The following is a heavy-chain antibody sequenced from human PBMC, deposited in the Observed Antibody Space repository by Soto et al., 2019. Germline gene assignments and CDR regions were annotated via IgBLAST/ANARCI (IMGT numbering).Heavy chain of an antibody. D-gene: IGHD2-2*01. Sequence: EVQLVESGGGLVKPGGSLRLSCAASGFTFSSYSMNWVRQAPGKGLEWVSSISSSSSYIYYADSVKGRFTISRDNAKNSLYLQMNSLRAEDTAVYYCARDCSSTSCYRAGAFDIWGQGPMVTVSS. J-gene: IGHJ3*02. CDR3: ARDCSSTSCYRAGAFDI. V-gene: IGHV3-21*01. CDR2: ISSSSSYI. CDR1: GFTFSSYS.